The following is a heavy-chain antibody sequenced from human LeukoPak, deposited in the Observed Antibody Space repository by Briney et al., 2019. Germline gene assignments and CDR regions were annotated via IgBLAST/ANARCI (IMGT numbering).Heavy chain of an antibody. D-gene: IGHD5-18*01. CDR2: IYYSGST. CDR3: ARGGIQLWLYVLDY. CDR1: GGSISSYY. V-gene: IGHV4-59*01. J-gene: IGHJ4*02. Sequence: PSETLSLTCTVSGGSISSYYWSWIRQPPGKGLEWIGYIYYSGSTNYNPSLKSRVTILVDTSKNQFSLKLSSVTAADTAVYYCARGGIQLWLYVLDYWGQGTLVTVSS.